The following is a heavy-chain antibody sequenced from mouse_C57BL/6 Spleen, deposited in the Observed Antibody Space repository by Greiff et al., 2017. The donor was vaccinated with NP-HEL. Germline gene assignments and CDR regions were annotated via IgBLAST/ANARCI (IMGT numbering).Heavy chain of an antibody. J-gene: IGHJ3*02. CDR1: GYTFTSYW. CDR2: IDPSDSYT. CDR3: ARDYYGSSSL. V-gene: IGHV1-50*01. Sequence: QVQLQQPGAELVKPGASVKLSCKASGYTFTSYWMQWVKQRPGQGLEWIGEIDPSDSYTNYNQKFKGKATLTVDTSSSTAYMQLSSLTSEDSAVYYCARDYYGSSSLWGQGTLVTVSA. D-gene: IGHD1-1*01.